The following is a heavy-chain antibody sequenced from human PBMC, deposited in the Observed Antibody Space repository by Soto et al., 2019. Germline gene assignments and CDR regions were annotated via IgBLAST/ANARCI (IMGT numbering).Heavy chain of an antibody. Sequence: SETLSLTCAVYGGSFSGYYWSWIRQPPGKGLEWIGEINHSGSTNYNPSLKSRVTISVDTSKNQFSLNLSAVTAADTAVYYCARAGYHYGDYESYYFDYWGQGTLVTVSS. V-gene: IGHV4-34*01. J-gene: IGHJ4*02. D-gene: IGHD4-17*01. CDR1: GGSFSGYY. CDR3: ARAGYHYGDYESYYFDY. CDR2: INHSGST.